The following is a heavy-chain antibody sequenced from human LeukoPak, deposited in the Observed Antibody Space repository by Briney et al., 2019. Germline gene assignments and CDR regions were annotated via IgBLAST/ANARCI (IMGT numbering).Heavy chain of an antibody. CDR2: IGNGGGGA. CDR1: GFTFSRFA. CDR3: ARGSYGGNYFDS. V-gene: IGHV3-23*01. J-gene: IGHJ4*02. Sequence: GGSLRLSCAASGFTFSRFAMSWVRQAPGKGLEWVSAIGNGGGGANYADSVKGRFTISRDNAKNSLYLQMNSLRAEDTAVYYCARGSYGGNYFDSWGQGTLVTVSS. D-gene: IGHD4-23*01.